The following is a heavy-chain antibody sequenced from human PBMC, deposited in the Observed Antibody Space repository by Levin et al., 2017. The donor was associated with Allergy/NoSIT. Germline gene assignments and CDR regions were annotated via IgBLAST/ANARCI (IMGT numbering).Heavy chain of an antibody. Sequence: ASVKVSCKASGYSFTSHHMHWVRQAPGQGLEWMGIINPSGGSASYAQKFQGRVTMTRDTSTSTVYMELSSLRSEDTAVYYCARDPAGSGYSYYYGMDVWGQGTTVTVSS. J-gene: IGHJ6*02. D-gene: IGHD2-15*01. CDR1: GYSFTSHH. CDR2: INPSGGSA. CDR3: ARDPAGSGYSYYYGMDV. V-gene: IGHV1-46*01.